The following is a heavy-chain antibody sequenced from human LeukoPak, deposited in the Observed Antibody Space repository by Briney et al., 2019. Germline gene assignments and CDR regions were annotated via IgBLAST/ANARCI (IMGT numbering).Heavy chain of an antibody. CDR2: INDSGRI. V-gene: IGHV4-34*01. J-gene: IGHJ6*03. D-gene: IGHD1-7*01. CDR3: ARRWNYGRNYYIDV. Sequence: MPSETLSLTCAVYGGSFSNYYWSRIRQPPGKGLEWIGEINDSGRINYNPSLMSRVTVPVDTSKNQFSLRLTSVTATDTAVYYCARRWNYGRNYYIDVWGNGATVSVSS. CDR1: GGSFSNYY.